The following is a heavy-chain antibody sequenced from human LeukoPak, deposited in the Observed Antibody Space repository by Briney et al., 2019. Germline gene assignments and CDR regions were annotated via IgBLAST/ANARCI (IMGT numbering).Heavy chain of an antibody. J-gene: IGHJ4*02. D-gene: IGHD3-10*01. CDR1: GFPISDAW. CDR2: IKRKTEGGAT. Sequence: VGSLTLSCAASGFPISDAWMNLFREAPGMVLEWVGRIKRKTEGGATDYAGPVKGRFTISRDDSKNTLFLRVNSLKTEDAAVYYCTTGNFGPYWGQGTLVTVSS. V-gene: IGHV3-15*07. CDR3: TTGNFGPY.